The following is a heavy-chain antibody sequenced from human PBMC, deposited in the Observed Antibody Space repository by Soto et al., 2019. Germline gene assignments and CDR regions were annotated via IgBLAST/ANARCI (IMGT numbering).Heavy chain of an antibody. CDR1: GYTFTSYA. Sequence: QVPLVQSGAEVKKPGASVKVSCKASGYTFTSYAMHWVRQAPGQRLEWMGWINAGNGNTKYSQKFQGRVTITRDTSASTAYMELSSLRSEDTAVYYCARLGAAMVRDPFDYWGQGTLVTVSS. CDR2: INAGNGNT. D-gene: IGHD3-10*01. V-gene: IGHV1-3*01. J-gene: IGHJ4*02. CDR3: ARLGAAMVRDPFDY.